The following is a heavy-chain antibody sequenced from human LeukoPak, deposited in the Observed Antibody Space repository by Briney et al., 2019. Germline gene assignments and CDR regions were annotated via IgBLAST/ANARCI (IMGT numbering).Heavy chain of an antibody. J-gene: IGHJ4*02. CDR1: GFTSGVYA. Sequence: GGSLRLSCVASGFTSGVYAMSWVRQAPGKGLEWVSAFSGGGDSFYADSVRGRFSVSADKSKNILYLQMNSLRVEDTAVYFCEKEGGRHFDLHYWGQGTPVTVSS. D-gene: IGHD1-14*01. CDR2: FSGGGDS. CDR3: EKEGGRHFDLHY. V-gene: IGHV3-23*01.